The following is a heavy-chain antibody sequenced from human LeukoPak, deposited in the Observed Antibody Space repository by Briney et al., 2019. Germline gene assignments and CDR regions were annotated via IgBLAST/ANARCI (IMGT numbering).Heavy chain of an antibody. CDR2: ISGSGGST. CDR3: AKGLSLYYDSSGYLFDY. CDR1: GFTFSSYA. J-gene: IGHJ4*02. D-gene: IGHD3-22*01. V-gene: IGHV3-23*01. Sequence: PGGSLRLSCAASGFTFSSYAMSWVRQAPGKGLEWVSAISGSGGSTYYADSVKGRFTISRDKSKNTLYLQMNSLRAEDTAVYYCAKGLSLYYDSSGYLFDYWGQGTLVTVSS.